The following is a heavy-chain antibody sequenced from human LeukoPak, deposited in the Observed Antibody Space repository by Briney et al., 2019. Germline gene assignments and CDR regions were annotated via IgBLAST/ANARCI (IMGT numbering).Heavy chain of an antibody. J-gene: IGHJ5*02. D-gene: IGHD3-3*01. CDR2: IYTSGST. CDR1: GGSFSGYY. Sequence: PSETLSLTCAVSGGSFSGYYWSWIRQPAGKGLEWIGRIYTSGSTNYNPSLKSRVTMSVDTSKNQFSLKLSSVTAADTAVYYCARGGYDFWSAPNWFDPWGQGTLVTVSS. CDR3: ARGGYDFWSAPNWFDP. V-gene: IGHV4-4*07.